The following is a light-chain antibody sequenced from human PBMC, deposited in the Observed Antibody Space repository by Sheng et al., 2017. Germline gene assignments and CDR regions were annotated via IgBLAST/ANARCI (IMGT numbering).Light chain of an antibody. CDR2: DTI. J-gene: IGKJ2*01. CDR1: QSVKTF. V-gene: IGKV3-11*01. CDR3: QQRSNYT. Sequence: EVVLTQSPATLSLSPGERATLSCRASQSVKTFLGWYQQKPGQAPRLLIYDTIKRAAGIPARFSGSGSGTDFTLTINTLEPEDSAVYYCQQRSNYTFGQGTKLEIK.